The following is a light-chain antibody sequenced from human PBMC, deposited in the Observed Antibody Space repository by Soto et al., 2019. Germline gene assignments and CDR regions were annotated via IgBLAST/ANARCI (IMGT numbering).Light chain of an antibody. CDR2: GAS. Sequence: EIVLTQSPGTLSLSPGERATLSCRVSQSVSSSYLAWYQQKPGQAPRLLIYGASSRATGIPDRFSGSGSGTDFTLTISRLQPEDFAVYYCQQYGSSPRTFGRGTKVEIK. CDR1: QSVSSSY. V-gene: IGKV3-20*01. CDR3: QQYGSSPRT. J-gene: IGKJ1*01.